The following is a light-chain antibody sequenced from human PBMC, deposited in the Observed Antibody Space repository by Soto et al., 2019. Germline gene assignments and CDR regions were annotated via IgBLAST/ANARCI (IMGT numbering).Light chain of an antibody. V-gene: IGKV1-33*01. Sequence: DIQMTQSPSSLSASVGDRVTITCKASQDISNYLNWYQHKPGKAPKLLIYDASNLETGVPSRFSRSGSGTDFTFTISSLQPEDIATYYCQQYDNLLRTLGQWTKVEIK. CDR3: QQYDNLLRT. CDR2: DAS. CDR1: QDISNY. J-gene: IGKJ1*01.